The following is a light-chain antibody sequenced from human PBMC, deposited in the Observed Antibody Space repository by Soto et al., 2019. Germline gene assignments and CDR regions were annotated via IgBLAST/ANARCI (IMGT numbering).Light chain of an antibody. Sequence: QSALTQPASVSGSPAQSITISCTGTSSDVGGSNYVSWYQQHPGKAPKLIIFDVSHRPSGFSNRFSGSKSGNTASLTISGLQAEDEADYYCSSYTSSSTYVFGTGTKLTVL. CDR1: SSDVGGSNY. CDR2: DVS. CDR3: SSYTSSSTYV. J-gene: IGLJ1*01. V-gene: IGLV2-14*03.